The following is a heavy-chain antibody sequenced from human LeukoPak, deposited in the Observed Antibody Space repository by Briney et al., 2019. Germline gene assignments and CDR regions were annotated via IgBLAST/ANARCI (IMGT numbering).Heavy chain of an antibody. CDR1: GFTFSSYS. Sequence: MSGGSLRLSCAASGFTFSSYSMNWVRQAPGKGLEWVSSISSSSSYIYYADSVKGRFTISRDNAKNSLYLQMNSLRAEDTAVYYCASPYTPDYGDYDPERYFDLWGRGTLVTVSS. J-gene: IGHJ2*01. D-gene: IGHD4-17*01. V-gene: IGHV3-21*01. CDR2: ISSSSSYI. CDR3: ASPYTPDYGDYDPERYFDL.